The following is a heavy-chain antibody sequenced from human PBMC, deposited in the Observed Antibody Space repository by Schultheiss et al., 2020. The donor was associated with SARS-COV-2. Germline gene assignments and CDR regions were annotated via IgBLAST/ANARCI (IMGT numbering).Heavy chain of an antibody. D-gene: IGHD6-6*01. CDR1: GYSISSGYY. Sequence: SQTLSLTCAVSGYSISSGYYWGWIRQPPGKGLEWIGSIYYSGSTYYNPSLKSRVTISVDTSKNQFSLKLSSVTAADTAVYYCARASIAARRGLDYWGQGTLVTVSS. CDR3: ARASIAARRGLDY. CDR2: IYYSGST. V-gene: IGHV4-38-2*01. J-gene: IGHJ4*02.